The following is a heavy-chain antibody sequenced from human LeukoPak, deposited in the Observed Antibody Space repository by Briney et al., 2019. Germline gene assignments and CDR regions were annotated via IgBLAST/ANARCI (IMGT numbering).Heavy chain of an antibody. CDR1: GDSISSDGYY. V-gene: IGHV4-61*08. CDR2: IYYSGST. Sequence: SETLSLTCIVSGDSISSDGYYWSWIRQPPGKGLEWIGYIYYSGSTNYNPSLKSRVTISVDTSKNQFSLKLSSVTAADTAVYYCAGDYYDSSGYPINYFDYWGQGTLVTVSS. D-gene: IGHD3-22*01. CDR3: AGDYYDSSGYPINYFDY. J-gene: IGHJ4*02.